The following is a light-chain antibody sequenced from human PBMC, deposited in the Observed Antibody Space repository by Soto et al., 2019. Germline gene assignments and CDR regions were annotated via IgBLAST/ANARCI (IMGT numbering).Light chain of an antibody. Sequence: QSALTQPASVSGSPGQSITISCTGTSSDVGGYNFVSWYQQHPGKAPRLMIYEVSNRPSGASNRFSGSKSGNTASLTISGLQVEDEGDYYCSSYTTDNTLVVFGSGTKLTVL. CDR3: SSYTTDNTLVV. V-gene: IGLV2-14*01. J-gene: IGLJ1*01. CDR2: EVS. CDR1: SSDVGGYNF.